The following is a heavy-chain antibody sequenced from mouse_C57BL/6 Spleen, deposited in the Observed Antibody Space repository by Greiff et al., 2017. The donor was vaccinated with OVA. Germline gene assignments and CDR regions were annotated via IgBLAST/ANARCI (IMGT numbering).Heavy chain of an antibody. CDR1: GYSITSGYY. CDR3: ARALYGSSYGFAY. J-gene: IGHJ3*01. D-gene: IGHD1-1*01. CDR2: ISYDGSN. Sequence: EVKLMESGPGLVKPSQSLSLTCSVTGYSITSGYYWNWIRQFPGNKLEWMGYISYDGSNNYNPSLKNRISITRDTSKNQFFLKLNSVTTEDTATYYCARALYGSSYGFAYWGQGTLVTVSA. V-gene: IGHV3-6*01.